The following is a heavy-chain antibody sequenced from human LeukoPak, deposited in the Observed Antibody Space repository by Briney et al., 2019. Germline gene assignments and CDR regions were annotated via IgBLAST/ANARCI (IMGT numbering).Heavy chain of an antibody. V-gene: IGHV4-59*01. CDR2: INYSGNT. J-gene: IGHJ3*02. D-gene: IGHD2-2*01. CDR3: ARNIVVVPAAIGVFDI. Sequence: PSETLSLTCAVYGGSFSGYYWNWIRQPPGKGLEWIGYINYSGNTNYNPSLKSRVTISVDTSKNQFSLKLNSVTAADTAVYYCARNIVVVPAAIGVFDIWGQGTMVTVSS. CDR1: GGSFSGYY.